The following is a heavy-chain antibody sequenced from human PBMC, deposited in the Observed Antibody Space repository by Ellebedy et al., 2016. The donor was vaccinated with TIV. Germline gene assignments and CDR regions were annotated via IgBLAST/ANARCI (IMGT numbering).Heavy chain of an antibody. D-gene: IGHD1-26*01. CDR1: GFTFSAYY. V-gene: IGHV3-11*06. J-gene: IGHJ4*02. Sequence: GESLKISXAASGFTFSAYYMSWIRQAPGKGLEWVSHIGTSTTHTNFADSVKGRFTISRDNTKNSLYLQMNSLTAEDTAVYYCARGSIAQESYWEYWGQGTLVTVSS. CDR3: ARGSIAQESYWEY. CDR2: IGTSTTHT.